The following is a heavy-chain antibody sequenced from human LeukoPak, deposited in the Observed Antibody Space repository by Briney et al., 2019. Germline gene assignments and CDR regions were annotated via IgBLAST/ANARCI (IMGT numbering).Heavy chain of an antibody. CDR3: ARDGDIVVVPADLDY. Sequence: PGGSLRLSCAASGFTFSSYNINWVRQAPGKGLEWVSSISSSSGFIYYADSVKGRFTISRDNAKNSLYLQMNSLRAEDTAVYYCARDGDIVVVPADLDYWGQGTLVTVSS. CDR1: GFTFSSYN. D-gene: IGHD2-2*01. J-gene: IGHJ4*02. V-gene: IGHV3-21*01. CDR2: ISSSSGFI.